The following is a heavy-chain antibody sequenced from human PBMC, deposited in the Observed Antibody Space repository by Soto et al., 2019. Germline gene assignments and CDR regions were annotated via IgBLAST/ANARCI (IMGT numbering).Heavy chain of an antibody. D-gene: IGHD4-4*01. CDR3: ARIVRTTVPASYYYGMDV. CDR1: GDTFSSYA. Sequence: SVKVSCKASGDTFSSYAIYWVRQAPGQGLEWMGRINPFTGTSNYAQKFQGRVTITADASTSTAHMELTSLRSEDTAVYYCARIVRTTVPASYYYGMDVRGEGTTGNVPS. J-gene: IGHJ6*02. V-gene: IGHV1-69*11. CDR2: INPFTGTS.